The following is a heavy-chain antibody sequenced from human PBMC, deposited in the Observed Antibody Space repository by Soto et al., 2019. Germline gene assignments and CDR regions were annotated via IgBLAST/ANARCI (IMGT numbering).Heavy chain of an antibody. D-gene: IGHD3-22*01. Sequence: GASVKVSFKASGYTFTVYYMHCVRQAPGQGLEWMGWINPNSGGTKSAQKFQGRVTMTRDTSISTAYMELSRLRSDDTAVYYCARRKGDYYDSSGYHYYFDYWGQGTLVTVSS. CDR2: INPNSGGT. V-gene: IGHV1-2*02. CDR3: ARRKGDYYDSSGYHYYFDY. J-gene: IGHJ4*02. CDR1: GYTFTVYY.